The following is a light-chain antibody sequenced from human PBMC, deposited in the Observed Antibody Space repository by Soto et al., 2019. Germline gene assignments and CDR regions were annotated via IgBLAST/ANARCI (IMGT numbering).Light chain of an antibody. CDR2: KVS. CDR1: QSLVHSDGIAY. J-gene: IGKJ4*01. CDR3: MQGTYWPPT. Sequence: DVVMTQSTLSLPVTLGQPASISCRSNQSLVHSDGIAYFSWFQQRPGRSPRRLIYKVSNRDPGVPDRFSGSGSGTDFTLQISRVEAEDVGVYYCMQGTYWPPTFGEGTKVDIK. V-gene: IGKV2-30*02.